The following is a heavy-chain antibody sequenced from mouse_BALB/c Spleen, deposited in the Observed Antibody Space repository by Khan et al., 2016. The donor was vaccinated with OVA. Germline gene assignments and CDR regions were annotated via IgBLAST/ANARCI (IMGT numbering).Heavy chain of an antibody. D-gene: IGHD1-1*01. J-gene: IGHJ2*01. CDR1: GYSITSGYA. Sequence: EVQLQESGPGLVKPSQSLSLTCTVTGYSITSGYAWNWIRQFPGNKLEWMGYISYSGVTSYTPSLKSRISITRDTSKTQFFLQLNSVTTEDTATNYCARGNYYGYYCDYWGQGTTRTGSS. V-gene: IGHV3-2*02. CDR2: ISYSGVT. CDR3: ARGNYYGYYCDY.